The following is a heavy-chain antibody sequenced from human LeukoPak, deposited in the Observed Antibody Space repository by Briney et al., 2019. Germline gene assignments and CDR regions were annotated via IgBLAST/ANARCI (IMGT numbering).Heavy chain of an antibody. CDR1: GGSISMYY. CDR3: ARASGDYADFDY. D-gene: IGHD4-17*01. Sequence: SETLSLTCTVSGGSISMYYWSWVRQPAGKGLEWIVLIYTSGSTNYNPSLKSRVTMSVDTSKNQFSLKLSSVTAANTAVYYCARASGDYADFDYWGQGTLVTVSS. V-gene: IGHV4-4*07. CDR2: IYTSGST. J-gene: IGHJ4*02.